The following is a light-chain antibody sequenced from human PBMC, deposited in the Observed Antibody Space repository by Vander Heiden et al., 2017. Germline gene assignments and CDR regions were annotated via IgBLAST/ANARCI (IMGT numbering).Light chain of an antibody. CDR2: ENN. Sequence: QSVLTQPPSVFAAPGQKVTIPCSGSSSNIGNNYVSWYQQLPGTAPKLLIYENNKRPSGIPDRFSGSKSGTSATLGITGLQTGDEADYYCGTWDSSLSAWVFGGGTKLTVL. CDR1: SSNIGNNY. CDR3: GTWDSSLSAWV. J-gene: IGLJ3*02. V-gene: IGLV1-51*02.